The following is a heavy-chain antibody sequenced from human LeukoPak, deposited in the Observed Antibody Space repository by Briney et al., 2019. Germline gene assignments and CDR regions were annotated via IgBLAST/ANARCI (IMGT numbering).Heavy chain of an antibody. CDR1: GGTFSSYA. J-gene: IGHJ5*02. V-gene: IGHV1-69*05. CDR3: ARRNTYYYDSSGYLPPHNWFDP. D-gene: IGHD3-22*01. CDR2: IIPIFGTA. Sequence: GASVKVSCKASGGTFSSYAISWVRQAPGQGLEWMGGIIPIFGTANYAQKFQGRVTITTDESTSTAYMELSSLRSEDTAVYYCARRNTYYYDSSGYLPPHNWFDPWGQGTLVTVSS.